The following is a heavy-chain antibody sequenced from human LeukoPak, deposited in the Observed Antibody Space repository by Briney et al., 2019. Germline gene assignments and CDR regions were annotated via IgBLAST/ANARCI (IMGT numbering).Heavy chain of an antibody. J-gene: IGHJ4*02. D-gene: IGHD2/OR15-2a*01. CDR2: IYTSGST. V-gene: IGHV4-61*02. Sequence: NSSETLSLTCTVSGGSISSGSYYWSWIRQPAGKGLEWIGRIYTSGSTNYNPSLKSRVTISVDTSKSQFSLKVTSVTASDTAVYFCAREWQYQFDYWGQGSLVTVSS. CDR1: GGSISSGSYY. CDR3: AREWQYQFDY.